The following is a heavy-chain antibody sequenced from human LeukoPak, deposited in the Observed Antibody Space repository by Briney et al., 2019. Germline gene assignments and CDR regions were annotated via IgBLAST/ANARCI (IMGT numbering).Heavy chain of an antibody. J-gene: IGHJ5*02. CDR2: TYTSGST. CDR1: GGSISSGSYY. Sequence: SETLSLTCTVSGGSISSGSYYWSWIRQPAGKGLEWIGRTYTSGSTNYNPSLKSRVTISVDTSKNQFSLKLSSVTAADTAVYYCARDRSVPAAMGWFDPWGQGTLVTVSS. V-gene: IGHV4-61*02. D-gene: IGHD2-2*01. CDR3: ARDRSVPAAMGWFDP.